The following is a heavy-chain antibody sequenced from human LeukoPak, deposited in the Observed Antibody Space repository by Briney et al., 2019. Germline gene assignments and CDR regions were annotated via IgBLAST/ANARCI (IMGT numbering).Heavy chain of an antibody. J-gene: IGHJ4*02. CDR3: AKDPGYGLYYCDY. CDR2: IWYDGSNK. V-gene: IGHV3-33*06. CDR1: GFTFSNYG. Sequence: GGSLSLSCAASGFTFSNYGMHWVRQAPGKGLEWVAVIWYDGSNKYYADSVKGRFTISRDNSKNTLYLQMNSLRAEDTAVYYCAKDPGYGLYYCDYWGQGTLVTVSS. D-gene: IGHD5-18*01.